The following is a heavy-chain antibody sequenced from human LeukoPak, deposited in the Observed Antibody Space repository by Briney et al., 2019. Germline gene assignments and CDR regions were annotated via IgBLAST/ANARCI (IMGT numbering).Heavy chain of an antibody. CDR3: ARLEWELSLGAFDI. J-gene: IGHJ3*02. V-gene: IGHV1-69*13. CDR1: GGTFSSYA. D-gene: IGHD1-26*01. CDR2: IIPIFGTA. Sequence: GASVKVSCKASGGTFSSYAISWVRQAPGQGLEWMGGIIPIFGTANYAQKFQGRVTITADESTSTAYVELSSLRSEDTAVYYCARLEWELSLGAFDIWGQGTMVTVSS.